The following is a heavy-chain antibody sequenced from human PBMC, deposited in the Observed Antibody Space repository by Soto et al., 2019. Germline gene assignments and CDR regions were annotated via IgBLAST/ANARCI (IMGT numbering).Heavy chain of an antibody. CDR1: GYTFTSYG. CDR3: ARDDCISTTCYIGY. V-gene: IGHV1-18*01. CDR2: INAYNGNT. Sequence: QVQLVQSGAEVKKPGASVKISCKASGYTFTSYGISWVRQAPGQGLEWMGWINAYNGNTNCAQKLQGRVTMTTDTSTSTVSMELRSLTSDDTAVYYYARDDCISTTCYIGYWGQGTLVTVSS. J-gene: IGHJ4*02. D-gene: IGHD2-2*02.